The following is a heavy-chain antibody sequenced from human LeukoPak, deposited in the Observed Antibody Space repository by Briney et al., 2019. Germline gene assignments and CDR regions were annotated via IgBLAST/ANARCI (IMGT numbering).Heavy chain of an antibody. CDR1: GYSISSGYY. CDR3: ARDTNLRDSFDI. D-gene: IGHD2-8*01. CDR2: VFYSGKT. Sequence: SETLSLTCTVSGYSISSGYYWGWIRQPPGKGLEWIGYVFYSGKTDYSPSLRSRVSMSVDTSKNQFSLKVTSVTAADTAVYYCARDTNLRDSFDIWGQGTMVTVSS. V-gene: IGHV4-38-2*02. J-gene: IGHJ3*02.